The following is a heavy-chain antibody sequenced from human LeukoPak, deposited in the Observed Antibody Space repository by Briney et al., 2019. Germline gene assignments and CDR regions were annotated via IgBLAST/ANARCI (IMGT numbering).Heavy chain of an antibody. CDR3: ARVGGELLWFGESSFFDY. CDR2: INHSGST. J-gene: IGHJ4*02. D-gene: IGHD3-10*01. CDR1: GGSFSGYY. V-gene: IGHV4-34*01. Sequence: PSETLSLTCAVYGGSFSGYYWSWIRQPPGKGLEWIGEINHSGSTNYNPSLKSRVTISVDKSKNQFSLKLSSVTAADTAVYYCARVGGELLWFGESSFFDYWGQGTLVTVSS.